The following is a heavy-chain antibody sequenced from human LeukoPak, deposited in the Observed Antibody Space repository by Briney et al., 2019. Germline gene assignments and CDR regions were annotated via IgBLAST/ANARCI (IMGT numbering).Heavy chain of an antibody. CDR2: IRYDEINE. V-gene: IGHV3-30*02. J-gene: IGHJ6*03. CDR1: GFTFSSYG. Sequence: GGSLRLSRAASGFTFSSYGMHWVRQAPGKGLEWVAFIRYDEINERYADSVKGRFTISRDNSKNTLYLQMNSLRAEDTAVYYCAKDLGADYYYYYQVDVWGKGTTVTVSS. CDR3: AKDLGADYYYYYQVDV. D-gene: IGHD3-16*01.